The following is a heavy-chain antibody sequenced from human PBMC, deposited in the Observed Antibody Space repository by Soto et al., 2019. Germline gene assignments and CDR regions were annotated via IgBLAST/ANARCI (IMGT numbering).Heavy chain of an antibody. CDR3: AKVPEWLRLAFDI. CDR1: GFTFSSYA. CDR2: ISGSGGST. D-gene: IGHD3-3*01. V-gene: IGHV3-23*01. Sequence: QPGGSLRLSCAASGFTFSSYAMSWVRQAPGKGLEWVSAISGSGGSTYYADSVKGRFTTSRDNSKNTLYLQMNSLRAEDTAVYYCAKVPEWLRLAFDIWGQGTMVTVSS. J-gene: IGHJ3*02.